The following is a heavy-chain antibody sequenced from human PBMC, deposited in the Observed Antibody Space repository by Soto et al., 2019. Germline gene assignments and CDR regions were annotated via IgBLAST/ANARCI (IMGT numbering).Heavy chain of an antibody. Sequence: EVQLVESGGGLVQPGGSLRLSCAASGFTFSSHWMHWVRQAPGKGLVWASHIGPSGSGTRDADSVQARFTISRDNARNTLYLQMNSLRDEDTAVYYCTRDNNWSYDYWGQGILVTVSS. CDR2: IGPSGSGT. CDR1: GFTFSSHW. D-gene: IGHD1-1*01. J-gene: IGHJ4*02. V-gene: IGHV3-74*01. CDR3: TRDNNWSYDY.